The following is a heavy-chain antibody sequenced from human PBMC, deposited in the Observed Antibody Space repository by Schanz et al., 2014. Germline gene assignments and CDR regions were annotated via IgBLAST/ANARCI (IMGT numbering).Heavy chain of an antibody. V-gene: IGHV4-39*01. D-gene: IGHD2-8*01. CDR1: GGSISSSTYY. CDR2: IYYSGST. J-gene: IGHJ4*02. CDR3: AKTSVLYPWGYFDY. Sequence: QLQLQESGPGLVKPSETLSLTCTVSGGSISSSTYYWGWIRQPPGKGLEWIGIIYYSGSTYYNTSLKSRVTISVDASKNQFFLKLSSVTAADTAVYYCAKTSVLYPWGYFDYGGQGTLVTVSS.